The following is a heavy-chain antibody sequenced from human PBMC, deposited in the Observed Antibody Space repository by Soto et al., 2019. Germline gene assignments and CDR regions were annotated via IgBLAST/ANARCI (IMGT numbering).Heavy chain of an antibody. V-gene: IGHV1-2*02. CDR1: GYTFTGYY. J-gene: IGHJ5*02. CDR3: ARRIVGPTDWFDP. CDR2: INPNSRGT. Sequence: ASVKVSCKASGYTFTGYYLYWVRQAPGQGLEWLGWINPNSRGTNYAQKFQGRVTMTSDTSISTAYMELSRLTCDDTAVYYCARRIVGPTDWFDPWGQGTLATVSS. D-gene: IGHD1-26*01.